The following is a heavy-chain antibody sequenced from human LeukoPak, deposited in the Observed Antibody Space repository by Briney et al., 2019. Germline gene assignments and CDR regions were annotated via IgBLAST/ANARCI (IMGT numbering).Heavy chain of an antibody. D-gene: IGHD6-13*01. J-gene: IGHJ4*02. CDR2: IYYSGST. Sequence: MPSETLSLTCTASGGSISSYYWSWIRQPPGKGLEWIGYIYYSGSTNYNPSLKSRVTISVDTSKNQFSLKLSSVTAAHTAVYYCAGIAAAGTVDWGQGTLVTVSS. CDR1: GGSISSYY. CDR3: AGIAAAGTVD. V-gene: IGHV4-59*01.